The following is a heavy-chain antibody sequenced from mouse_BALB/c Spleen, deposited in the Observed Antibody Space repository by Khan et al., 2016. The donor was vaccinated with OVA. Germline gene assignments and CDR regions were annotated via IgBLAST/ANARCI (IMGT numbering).Heavy chain of an antibody. CDR3: TRSGYGSFAY. Sequence: QVRLQQSGAELVKPGASVKLSCKASGFTFTSYYMYWVKQRPGQGLEWIGEFNPSNGDTNFNEKFKSKATLTVDRSYSTAYMQLSSLTSEDSAVYYCTRSGYGSFAYWDQGTLVTVSA. CDR1: GFTFTSYY. J-gene: IGHJ3*01. V-gene: IGHV1S81*02. CDR2: FNPSNGDT. D-gene: IGHD2-1*01.